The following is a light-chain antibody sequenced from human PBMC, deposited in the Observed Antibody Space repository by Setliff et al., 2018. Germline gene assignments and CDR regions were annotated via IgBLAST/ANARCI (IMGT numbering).Light chain of an antibody. V-gene: IGLV2-8*01. J-gene: IGLJ1*01. Sequence: QSALTQPRSVSGSPGQSVTISCTGTSSDVGGYNFVSWYQQHPGKAPQLIIFEVSRRPSGVPDRFSGSKSGNTASLTVSGLQADDEADYYCSAYAGSNNWGVFGTGTKVTVL. CDR3: SAYAGSNNWGV. CDR1: SSDVGGYNF. CDR2: EVS.